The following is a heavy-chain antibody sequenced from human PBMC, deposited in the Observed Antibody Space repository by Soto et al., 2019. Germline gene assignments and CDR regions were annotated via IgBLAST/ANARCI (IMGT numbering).Heavy chain of an antibody. J-gene: IGHJ3*02. CDR3: AKSGWLLLNDAFDI. CDR1: GFTFSSYG. V-gene: IGHV3-30*18. Sequence: GGSLRLSCAASGFTFSSYGMHWVRQAPGKGLEWVAVISYDGSNKYYADSVKGRFTISRDNSKNTLYLQMNSLRAEDTAVYYCAKSGWLLLNDAFDIWGQGTMVTVSS. CDR2: ISYDGSNK. D-gene: IGHD3-22*01.